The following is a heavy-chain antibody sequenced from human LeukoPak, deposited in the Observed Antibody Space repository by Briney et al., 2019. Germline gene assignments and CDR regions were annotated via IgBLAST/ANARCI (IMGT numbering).Heavy chain of an antibody. D-gene: IGHD6-19*01. CDR1: GFTFSSYA. Sequence: PGGSLRLSCAASGFTFSSYAMICVREAPGEGLEGCSAIIGSGGSTYYADSVKGRFIISRDNSKNTLYLQMNSLRAEDTAVYYCANPPASSWDPIDRSRGFWGQGTLVTVSS. V-gene: IGHV3-23*01. J-gene: IGHJ4*02. CDR3: ANPPASSWDPIDRSRGF. CDR2: IIGSGGST.